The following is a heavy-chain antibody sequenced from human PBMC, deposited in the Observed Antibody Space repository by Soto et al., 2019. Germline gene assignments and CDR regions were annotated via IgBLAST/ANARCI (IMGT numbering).Heavy chain of an antibody. J-gene: IGHJ4*02. Sequence: VQLLESGGGLVQPGGSLRLSCAASGFTFSSYAMSWVRQAPGKGLEWVSAISGSGGSTYYADSVKGRFTISRDNSKNTLYLQMNSLRAEDTAVYYCAKDFPDIVVVPAAFDYWGQGTLVTVSS. D-gene: IGHD2-2*01. V-gene: IGHV3-23*01. CDR3: AKDFPDIVVVPAAFDY. CDR2: ISGSGGST. CDR1: GFTFSSYA.